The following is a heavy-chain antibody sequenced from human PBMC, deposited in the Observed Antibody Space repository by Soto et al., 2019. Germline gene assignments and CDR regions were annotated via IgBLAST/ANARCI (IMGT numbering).Heavy chain of an antibody. V-gene: IGHV1-3*01. Sequence: QVQLVQSGAEVKKPGASVKVSCKASGYTFTSYAMHWVRQAPGQRLEWMGWINAGNGNTKYSQKFQGRVTITRDTSASTAYMELSSLRSEDTAVYYCARDMGYCSGGSCYSRYYYYYGMDVWGQGTTVTVSS. CDR3: ARDMGYCSGGSCYSRYYYYYGMDV. D-gene: IGHD2-15*01. CDR1: GYTFTSYA. J-gene: IGHJ6*02. CDR2: INAGNGNT.